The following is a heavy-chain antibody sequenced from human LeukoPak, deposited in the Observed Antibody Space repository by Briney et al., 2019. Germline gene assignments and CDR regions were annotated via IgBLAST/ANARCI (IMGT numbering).Heavy chain of an antibody. Sequence: SETLSLTCTVSGSSIINTYYWGWVRQSPGKGLEWIGSIHHSGNRFESGSTHYNPSLRSRVTVSADASKNQFSLTLTSVTAADTAVYFCARNASSGFFNDWGQGILVTVSS. D-gene: IGHD6-25*01. CDR2: IHHSGNRFESGST. J-gene: IGHJ1*01. V-gene: IGHV4-28*01. CDR1: GSSIINTYY. CDR3: ARNASSGFFND.